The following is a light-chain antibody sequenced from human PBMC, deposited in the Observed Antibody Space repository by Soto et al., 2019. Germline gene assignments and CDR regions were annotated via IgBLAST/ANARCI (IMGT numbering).Light chain of an antibody. J-gene: IGLJ1*01. CDR2: DVS. V-gene: IGLV2-11*01. CDR3: CAYADTFYV. CDR1: SSDVGSYKD. Sequence: QSVLTQPASVSGSRGQSITLSFPGTSSDVGSYKDVSWYQHHPGKVPKLMIYDVSERPSGVPDRFSGFKSGNTASLTISGLQAEDEANYYCCAYADTFYVFGTGTKVTVL.